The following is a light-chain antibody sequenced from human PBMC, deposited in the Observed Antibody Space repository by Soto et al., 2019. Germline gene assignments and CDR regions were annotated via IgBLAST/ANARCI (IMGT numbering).Light chain of an antibody. CDR1: QSLLHSNGYNY. CDR3: MQGLPTPLLT. J-gene: IGKJ4*01. CDR2: LGS. Sequence: EIVMTQSPLSLPVTPGEPASISCRSSQSLLHSNGYNYLDWYLQKPGQSPQLLSYLGSTRASGVPDRFSGSVSGTDFTLKISRVEAEDVGVYYCMQGLPTPLLTCGGGPKVEI. V-gene: IGKV2-28*01.